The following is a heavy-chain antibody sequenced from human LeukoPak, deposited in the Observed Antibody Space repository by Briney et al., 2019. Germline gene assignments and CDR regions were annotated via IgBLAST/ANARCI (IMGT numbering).Heavy chain of an antibody. D-gene: IGHD1-26*01. Sequence: GGSLRLSCAASGFIFSSYAMHWVRQAPGKGLEWVTSISSSSSYIYYADSVKGRFTISRDNAKNSLYLQMNSLRAEDTAVYYCARDPEGPLGAYFDHWGQGTLVTVSS. J-gene: IGHJ4*02. V-gene: IGHV3-21*01. CDR3: ARDPEGPLGAYFDH. CDR2: ISSSSSYI. CDR1: GFIFSSYA.